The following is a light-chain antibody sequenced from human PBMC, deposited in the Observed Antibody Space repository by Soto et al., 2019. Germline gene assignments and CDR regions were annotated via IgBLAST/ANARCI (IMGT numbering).Light chain of an antibody. CDR2: DVS. V-gene: IGLV2-14*03. Sequence: QSALTQPASVPGSPGQSITISCTGTSSDVGGHNYVSWYQQHPGKAPKVMIYDVSNRPSGVSNRFSGSKSGNTASLTISGLQAEDEADYYCSSYTNALTLVFGGGTKLTVL. CDR3: SSYTNALTLV. CDR1: SSDVGGHNY. J-gene: IGLJ2*01.